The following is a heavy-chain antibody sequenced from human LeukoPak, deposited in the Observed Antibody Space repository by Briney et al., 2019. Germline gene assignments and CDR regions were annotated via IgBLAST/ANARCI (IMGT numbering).Heavy chain of an antibody. CDR1: GYSISSGYY. V-gene: IGHV4-38-2*02. J-gene: IGHJ6*03. D-gene: IGHD2/OR15-2a*01. CDR3: ARGPQTTSYYYYYMDV. Sequence: SETLSLTCTVSGYSISSGYYWGWIRQPPGKGLEWIGSIYHSGSTYYNPSLKSRVTISVDTSKNQFSLKLSSVTAADTAVYYCARGPQTTSYYYYYMDVWGKGTTVTVSS. CDR2: IYHSGST.